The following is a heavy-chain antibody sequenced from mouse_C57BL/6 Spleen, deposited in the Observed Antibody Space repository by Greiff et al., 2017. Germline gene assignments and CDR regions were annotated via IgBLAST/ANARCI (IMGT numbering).Heavy chain of an antibody. Sequence: VKLQQSGAELVKPGASVKISCKASGYAFSSYWMNWVKQRPGKGLEWIGQIYPGDGDTNYNGKFKGKATLTADKSSSTAYMQLSSLTSEDSAVYFCASRGYYGSSSWFAYWGQGTLVTVSA. J-gene: IGHJ3*01. D-gene: IGHD1-1*01. CDR3: ASRGYYGSSSWFAY. CDR1: GYAFSSYW. CDR2: IYPGDGDT. V-gene: IGHV1-80*01.